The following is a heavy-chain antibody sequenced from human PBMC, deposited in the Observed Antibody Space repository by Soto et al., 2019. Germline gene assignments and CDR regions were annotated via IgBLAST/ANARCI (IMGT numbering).Heavy chain of an antibody. J-gene: IGHJ5*02. CDR2: ISSSGSTI. V-gene: IGHV3-48*03. D-gene: IGHD4-4*01. CDR1: GFTFSSYE. CDR3: ARILLYSNYGWFDP. Sequence: GGSLRLSCAASGFTFSSYEMNWVRQAPGKGLEWVSYISSSGSTIYYADSVKGRFTISRDNAKNSLYLQMNSLRAEDTAVYYCARILLYSNYGWFDPWGQGTLVTFSS.